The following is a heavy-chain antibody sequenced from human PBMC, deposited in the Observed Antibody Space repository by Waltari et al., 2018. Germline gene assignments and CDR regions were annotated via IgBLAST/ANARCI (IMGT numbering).Heavy chain of an antibody. CDR1: GFTFDDYA. CDR3: AKDQVAYCGGDCYFDY. Sequence: EVQLVESGGVVVQPGGSLRLSCAASGFTFDDYAMHWVSQAPGKGLEWVSLISWDGGSTYYADSVKGRFTISRDNSKNSLYLQMNSLRAEDTALYYCAKDQVAYCGGDCYFDYWGQGTLVTVSS. CDR2: ISWDGGST. J-gene: IGHJ4*02. V-gene: IGHV3-43D*04. D-gene: IGHD2-21*02.